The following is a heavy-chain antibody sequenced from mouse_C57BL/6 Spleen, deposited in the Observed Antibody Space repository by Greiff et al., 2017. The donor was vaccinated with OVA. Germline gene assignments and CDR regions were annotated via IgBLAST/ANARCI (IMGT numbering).Heavy chain of an antibody. J-gene: IGHJ3*01. CDR1: GYAFTNYL. CDR3: AREGDR. V-gene: IGHV1-54*01. CDR2: INPGSGGT. Sequence: QVQLQQSGAELVRPGTSVKVSCKASGYAFTNYLIEWVKQRPGQGLEWIGVINPGSGGTNYNEKFKGKATLTADKSSSPAYMQLSSLTSEDSAVYFCAREGDRWGQGTLVTVSA.